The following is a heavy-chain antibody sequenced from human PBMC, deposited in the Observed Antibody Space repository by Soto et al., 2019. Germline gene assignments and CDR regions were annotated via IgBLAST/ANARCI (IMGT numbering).Heavy chain of an antibody. Sequence: EVQLVESGGDLVQPGGSLRLSCAASGFTFSSYGMHWVRQAPGKGLEFVSAISSNGDSTYYANSVKGRFTISRDNSENTLYLQRGSLRAEDMAVYYCARQHYYDGSGRPWFDYWGQGTLVTVSS. CDR3: ARQHYYDGSGRPWFDY. V-gene: IGHV3-64*01. CDR1: GFTFSSYG. CDR2: ISSNGDST. D-gene: IGHD3-22*01. J-gene: IGHJ4*02.